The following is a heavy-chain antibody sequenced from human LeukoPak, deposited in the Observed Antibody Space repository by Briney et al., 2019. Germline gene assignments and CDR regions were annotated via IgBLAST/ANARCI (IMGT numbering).Heavy chain of an antibody. J-gene: IGHJ6*03. Sequence: PSETLSLTCTVSGYSISSGYYWGWIRQPPGKGLEWIGSIYHSGSTYYNPSLKSRVTISVDTSKNQFSLKLSSVTAADTAVYYCARRQGIVVVPAASYYYYYMDVWGKGTTVTVSS. CDR3: ARRQGIVVVPAASYYYYYMDV. D-gene: IGHD2-2*01. CDR2: IYHSGST. CDR1: GYSISSGYY. V-gene: IGHV4-38-2*02.